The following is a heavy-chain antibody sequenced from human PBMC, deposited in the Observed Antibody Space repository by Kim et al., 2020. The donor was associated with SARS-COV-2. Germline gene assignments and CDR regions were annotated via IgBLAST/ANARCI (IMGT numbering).Heavy chain of an antibody. CDR3: AKSIAAAGNLATWFDP. Sequence: GGSLRLSCAASGFTFSSYAMSWVRQAPGKGLEWVSAISGSGGSTYYADSVKGRFTISRDNSKNTLYLQMNSLRAEDTAVYYCAKSIAAAGNLATWFDPWGQGTLVTVSS. D-gene: IGHD6-13*01. J-gene: IGHJ5*02. V-gene: IGHV3-23*01. CDR2: ISGSGGST. CDR1: GFTFSSYA.